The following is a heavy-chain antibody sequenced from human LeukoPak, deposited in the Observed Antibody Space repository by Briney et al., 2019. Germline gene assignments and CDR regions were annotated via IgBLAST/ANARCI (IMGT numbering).Heavy chain of an antibody. CDR2: INTHNGNK. J-gene: IGHJ4*02. D-gene: IGHD3-16*02. V-gene: IGHV1-18*01. CDR3: ATVGGITFGGVIVSGYFDY. Sequence: SVKVSCKISDYTFSSDGFTWVRQAPGKGLEWMGWINTHNGNKNYAQKFQGRVTMTTDTSTNTAYMELSSLRSEDTAVYYCATVGGITFGGVIVSGYFDYWGQGTLVTVSS. CDR1: DYTFSSDG.